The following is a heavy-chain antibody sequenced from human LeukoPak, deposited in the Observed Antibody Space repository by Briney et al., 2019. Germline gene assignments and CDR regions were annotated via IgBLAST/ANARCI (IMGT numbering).Heavy chain of an antibody. CDR2: MQTSGTT. J-gene: IGHJ5*02. V-gene: IGHV4-61*02. CDR1: GGPLSSAGLY. CDR3: ARDGCTYIRESSTDRHNWLDP. Sequence: SETLSLTCTVTGGPLSSAGLYWRWIRQPAGKGLEWLGRMQTSGTTSYYPILRSRVTISIDSSKIQFSLRLASVTAADTAVYYCARDGCTYIRESSTDRHNWLDPWGQGSLVTVSS. D-gene: IGHD2-8*01.